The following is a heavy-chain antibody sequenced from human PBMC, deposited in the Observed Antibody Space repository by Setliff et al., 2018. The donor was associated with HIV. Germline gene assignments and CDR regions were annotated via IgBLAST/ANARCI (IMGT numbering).Heavy chain of an antibody. CDR2: ITYSGSA. CDR3: TRDLWGDDYYYNNMDV. J-gene: IGHJ6*03. D-gene: IGHD2-21*02. V-gene: IGHV4-30-4*08. Sequence: SETLSLTCTVSGGSISSDDYYWNWIRQPPGKGLEWIGYITYSGSAYYNPSLKSRVTISIDTSNNQISLRLSSVTAADTAVYYCTRDLWGDDYYYNNMDVWGKGTTVTVSS. CDR1: GGSISSDDYY.